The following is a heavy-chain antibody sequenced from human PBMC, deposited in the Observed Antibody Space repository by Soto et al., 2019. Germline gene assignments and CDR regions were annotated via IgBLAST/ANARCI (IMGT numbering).Heavy chain of an antibody. CDR2: MNPNSGNT. CDR1: GYTFTSYD. Sequence: ASVKVSCKASGYTFTSYDINWVRQATGQGLEWMGWMNPNSGNTGYAQKFQGRVTMTRNTSISTAYMELSSLRSEDTAVYYCARVPSYYYYMDVWGKGTTVTVSS. CDR3: ARVPSYYYYMDV. V-gene: IGHV1-8*01. J-gene: IGHJ6*03.